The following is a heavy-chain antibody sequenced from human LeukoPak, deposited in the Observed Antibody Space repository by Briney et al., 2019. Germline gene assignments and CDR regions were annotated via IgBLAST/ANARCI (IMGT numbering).Heavy chain of an antibody. CDR3: ATGDGYNSFDY. V-gene: IGHV4-4*07. J-gene: IGHJ4*02. Sequence: ETLSLTCTVSGGSFSSYYWSWIRQPAGKGLEWIGRIYTSGITNYNSSLKSRVTMSVDTSKNQVSLKLSSVTAADTAVYYCATGDGYNSFDYWGQGTLVTVSS. CDR1: GGSFSSYY. CDR2: IYTSGIT. D-gene: IGHD5-24*01.